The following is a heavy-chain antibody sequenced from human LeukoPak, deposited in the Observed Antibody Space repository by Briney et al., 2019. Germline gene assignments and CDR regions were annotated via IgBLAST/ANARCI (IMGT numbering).Heavy chain of an antibody. CDR2: IYPGDSDT. CDR3: ARMHYDSSGYYSLDY. Sequence: RESLKISCKGSGYSFTSYWIGWVRQMPGKGLEWMGIIYPGDSDTRYSPSFQGQVTISADKSISTAYLQWSSLKASDTAMYYCARMHYDSSGYYSLDYWGQGTLVTVSS. D-gene: IGHD3-22*01. J-gene: IGHJ4*02. CDR1: GYSFTSYW. V-gene: IGHV5-51*01.